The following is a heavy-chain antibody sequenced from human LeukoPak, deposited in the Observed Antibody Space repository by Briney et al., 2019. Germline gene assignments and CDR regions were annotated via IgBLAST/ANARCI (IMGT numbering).Heavy chain of an antibody. CDR2: IKQDGSEK. J-gene: IGHJ4*02. V-gene: IGHV3-7*01. CDR1: GFTFSSYW. Sequence: GGSLRLSCAASGFTFSSYWMSWVRQAPGKGLEWVANIKQDGSEKYYMDSVKGRFTISRDNAKNSLYLQMNSLRAEDTAVYYCARVADCSGGSCYSGVVYFDYWGQGTLVTVSS. D-gene: IGHD2-15*01. CDR3: ARVADCSGGSCYSGVVYFDY.